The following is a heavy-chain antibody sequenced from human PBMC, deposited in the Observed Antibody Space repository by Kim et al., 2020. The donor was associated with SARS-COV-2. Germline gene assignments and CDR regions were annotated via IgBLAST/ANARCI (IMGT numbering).Heavy chain of an antibody. J-gene: IGHJ6*02. CDR3: ARDVLRYFDWTGFYYYYGMDV. V-gene: IGHV3-21*01. D-gene: IGHD3-9*01. CDR1: GFTFSSYS. Sequence: GGSLRLSCAASGFTFSSYSMNWVRQAPGKGLEWVSSISSSSSYIYYADSVKGRFTISRDNAKNSLYLQMNSLRAEDTAVYYCARDVLRYFDWTGFYYYYGMDVWGQGPTVTVSS. CDR2: ISSSSSYI.